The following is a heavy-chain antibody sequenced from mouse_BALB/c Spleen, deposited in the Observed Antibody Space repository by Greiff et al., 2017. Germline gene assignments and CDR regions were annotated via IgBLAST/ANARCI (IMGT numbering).Heavy chain of an antibody. CDR1: GFTFSSYA. V-gene: IGHV5-6-5*01. J-gene: IGHJ4*01. Sequence: DVMLVESGGGLVKPGGSLKLSCAASGFTFSSYAMSWVRQTPEKRLEWVASISSGGSTYYPDSVKGRFTISRDNARNILYLQMSSLRSEDTAMYYCASDRYYAMDYWGQGTSVTVSS. D-gene: IGHD2-14*01. CDR3: ASDRYYAMDY. CDR2: ISSGGST.